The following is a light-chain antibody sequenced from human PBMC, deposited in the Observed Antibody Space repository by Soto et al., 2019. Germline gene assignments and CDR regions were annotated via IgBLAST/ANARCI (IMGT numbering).Light chain of an antibody. CDR3: QQYGSAPLS. Sequence: EIVLTQSPGTLSLSPGERATLSCRASQSLTSSYLAWYQQKPGQAPRLLIYGASSRATGIPDRFRGTGSGTDFTLTISDLEPEDSAVYHCQQYGSAPLSFGGGTKVDIK. CDR2: GAS. CDR1: QSLTSSY. J-gene: IGKJ4*01. V-gene: IGKV3-20*01.